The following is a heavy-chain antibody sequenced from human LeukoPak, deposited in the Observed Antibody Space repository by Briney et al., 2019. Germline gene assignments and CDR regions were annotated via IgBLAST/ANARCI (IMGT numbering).Heavy chain of an antibody. Sequence: PSETLSLTCAVYGGSFSVYYSSLIRQPPGKGLEWIWEINHSGSTNHNPSTKSRVPISVDTSKNKFSLKLSSVTAADTAVYYCARGDSYGYRYWGQGTLVTVSS. D-gene: IGHD5-18*01. V-gene: IGHV4-34*01. CDR2: INHSGST. CDR3: ARGDSYGYRY. J-gene: IGHJ4*02. CDR1: GGSFSVYY.